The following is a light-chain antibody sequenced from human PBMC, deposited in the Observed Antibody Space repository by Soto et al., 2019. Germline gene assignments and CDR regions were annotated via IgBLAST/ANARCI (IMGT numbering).Light chain of an antibody. CDR1: QSVSNSY. CDR3: QQYDSPWT. V-gene: IGKV3-20*01. CDR2: DAS. Sequence: EIVLTQSPGTLSLSPGERATLSCRASQSVSNSYLAWYQQKPGQAPRLVISDASDRATGIPDRFSGSGSGTDFTLTISRLEPEDFAVYYCQQYDSPWTFGQ. J-gene: IGKJ1*01.